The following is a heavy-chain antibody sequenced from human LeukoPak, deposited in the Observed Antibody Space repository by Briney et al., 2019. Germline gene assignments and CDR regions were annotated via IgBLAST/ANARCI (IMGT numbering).Heavy chain of an antibody. Sequence: SETLPLTCTVSGGSISSGSYYWSWIRQPAGKGLEWIGRIYTSGSTNYNPSLKSRVTISVDTSKNQFSQKLSSVTAADTAVYYCARDHPSYCTNGVCYRTDYFDYWGQGTLVTVSS. V-gene: IGHV4-61*02. CDR1: GGSISSGSYY. CDR2: IYTSGST. CDR3: ARDHPSYCTNGVCYRTDYFDY. D-gene: IGHD2-8*01. J-gene: IGHJ4*02.